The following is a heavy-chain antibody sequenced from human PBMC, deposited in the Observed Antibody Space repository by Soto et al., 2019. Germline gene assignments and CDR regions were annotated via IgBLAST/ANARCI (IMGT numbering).Heavy chain of an antibody. J-gene: IGHJ6*02. Sequence: GGSLRLSCAGTGLTFNKLAMSWVRQAPGKGLEWVSSFNSGGGSTYYAESVKGRSTISRDISKNTLYLEMNSLRAEDTAVYFCAKDPGTIDHFYSMDIWGQGTTVTVSS. D-gene: IGHD1-7*01. CDR3: AKDPGTIDHFYSMDI. CDR2: FNSGGGST. CDR1: GLTFNKLA. V-gene: IGHV3-23*01.